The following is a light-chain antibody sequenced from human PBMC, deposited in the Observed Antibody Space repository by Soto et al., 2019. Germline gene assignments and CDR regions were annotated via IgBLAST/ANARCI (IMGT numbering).Light chain of an antibody. CDR2: SNN. CDR1: SSNIGSNT. J-gene: IGLJ2*01. Sequence: QLVLTQPPSASGTPGQRVTISCSGSSSNIGSNTVNWYQQLPGTAPKLLIYSNNQRPSGVPARFSGSKSGTSASLAISGLQSEDEADYYCAAWDDSLNVVFGGGTKVTVL. V-gene: IGLV1-44*01. CDR3: AAWDDSLNVV.